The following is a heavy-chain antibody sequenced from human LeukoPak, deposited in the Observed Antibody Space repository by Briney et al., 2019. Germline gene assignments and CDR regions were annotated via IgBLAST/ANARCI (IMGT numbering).Heavy chain of an antibody. V-gene: IGHV4-34*01. CDR3: ATSRGYNSGYRALELPPSPID. CDR2: INHSGST. CDR1: GGSFSGYY. Sequence: SETLSLTCAVYGGSFSGYYWSWIRQPPGKGLEWIGEINHSGSTNYNPSLKSRVTISVDTSKNQFSLKLSSVTAADTAAYYCATSRGYNSGYRALELPPSPIDWGQGTLVTVSS. J-gene: IGHJ4*02. D-gene: IGHD5-18*01.